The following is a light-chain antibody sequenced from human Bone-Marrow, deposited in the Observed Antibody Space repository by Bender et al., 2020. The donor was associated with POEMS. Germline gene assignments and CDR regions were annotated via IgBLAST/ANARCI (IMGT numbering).Light chain of an antibody. CDR2: GND. Sequence: QSVLTQPPSASGTPGQRVTISCSGSSSNIGGNAVNWWQQLPGTAPKLLIYGNDQRPSGLPDRFSGSKSGASASLAVSGLQSEDEAGYFCSAWDGILNGWVFGGGTELTVL. J-gene: IGLJ3*02. CDR1: SSNIGGNA. CDR3: SAWDGILNGWV. V-gene: IGLV1-44*01.